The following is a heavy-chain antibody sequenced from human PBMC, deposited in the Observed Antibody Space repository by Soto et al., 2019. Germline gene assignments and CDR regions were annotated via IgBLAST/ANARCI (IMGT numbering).Heavy chain of an antibody. J-gene: IGHJ4*02. Sequence: GASVKVSCKASGYTFTNYYVQLVRQAPGQGLEWMGVIHPDGGHTTYSQKFQDRVTMTRDTFTSTIYMELSSRSSENTAVYYCARGGRHYYDIPLRYWGQGPLVTVAS. CDR1: GYTFTNYY. V-gene: IGHV1-46*01. D-gene: IGHD3-22*01. CDR2: IHPDGGHT. CDR3: ARGGRHYYDIPLRY.